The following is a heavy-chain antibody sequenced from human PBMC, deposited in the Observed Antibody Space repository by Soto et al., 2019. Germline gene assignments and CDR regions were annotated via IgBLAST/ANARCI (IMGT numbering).Heavy chain of an antibody. CDR3: AREGGDLNWFAP. CDR2: ISSSSSTI. Sequence: EVQLVESGGGLVQPGGSLRLSCAASGFTFSSYSMNWVRQAPGKGLEWVSYISSSSSTIYYADSVKGRFTISRDNAKNSVYLQMNILRAEDTAVYYCAREGGDLNWFAPWGQGTLVTVSS. CDR1: GFTFSSYS. D-gene: IGHD4-17*01. J-gene: IGHJ5*02. V-gene: IGHV3-48*01.